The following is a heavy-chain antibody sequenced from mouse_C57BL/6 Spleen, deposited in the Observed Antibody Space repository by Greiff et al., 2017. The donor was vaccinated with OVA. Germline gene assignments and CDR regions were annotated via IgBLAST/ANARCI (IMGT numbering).Heavy chain of an antibody. J-gene: IGHJ2*01. D-gene: IGHD1-1*01. CDR3: ARSGYYGMDFDY. CDR1: GYSFTGYY. V-gene: IGHV1-42*01. CDR2: INPRTGGT. Sequence: EVQLQQSGPELVKPGASVKISCKASGYSFTGYYMNWVKQSPEKSLEWIGEINPRTGGTTYNQKFKAKATLTVDKSSSTAYMQLKSLTSEDSAVYYGARSGYYGMDFDYWGQGTTLTVSS.